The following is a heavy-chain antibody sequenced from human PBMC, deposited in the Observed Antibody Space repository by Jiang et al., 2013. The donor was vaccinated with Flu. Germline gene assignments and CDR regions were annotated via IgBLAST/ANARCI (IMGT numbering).Heavy chain of an antibody. V-gene: IGHV4-4*07. CDR1: GVSISSYY. CDR2: SIPVAAP. CDR3: ARVFYPDSPDYRGFYGVDV. D-gene: IGHD5-12*01. Sequence: GPGLVKPSETLSLTCNVSGVSISSYYWSWIRQPAGKGWSGLGVSIPVAAPTTTRPSESSQHVSRQVQEPVLLRMRSVTAADTAVYYCARVFYPDSPDYRGFYGVDVWGQGTTVTVSS. J-gene: IGHJ6*02.